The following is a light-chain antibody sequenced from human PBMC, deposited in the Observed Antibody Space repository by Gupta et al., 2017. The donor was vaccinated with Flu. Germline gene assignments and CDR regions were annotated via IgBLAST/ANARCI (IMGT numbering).Light chain of an antibody. CDR3: QSADITGASRV. Sequence: YQLTQPPAMSVSPGQTATITCSGEALSKQYVYWYRQRPGQAPVVLIYRDTERASGIPDRISGSSSGTRVTLTIRRVQTEDEADYYCQSADITGASRVFGGGT. V-gene: IGLV3-25*02. CDR1: ALSKQY. J-gene: IGLJ3*02. CDR2: RDT.